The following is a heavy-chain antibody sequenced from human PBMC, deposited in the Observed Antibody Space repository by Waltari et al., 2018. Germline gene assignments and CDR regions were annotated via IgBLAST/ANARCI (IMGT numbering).Heavy chain of an antibody. CDR3: ARGSYDSSGFNFDY. CDR1: GGSISSYY. CDR2: IYTSGST. V-gene: IGHV4-4*07. Sequence: QVQLQESGPGLVKPSETLSLTCTVSGGSISSYYWSWIRQPAGKGLEWIGRIYTSGSTNYNPSLKSRVTRSVDTSKNHFSLKLSSVTAADTAVYYCARGSYDSSGFNFDYWGQGTLVTVSS. D-gene: IGHD3-22*01. J-gene: IGHJ4*02.